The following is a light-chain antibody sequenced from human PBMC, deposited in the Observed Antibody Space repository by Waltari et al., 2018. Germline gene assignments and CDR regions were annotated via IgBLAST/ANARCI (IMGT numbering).Light chain of an antibody. J-gene: IGLJ1*01. V-gene: IGLV2-8*01. CDR3: SSQGGSKKFYV. CDR2: EVN. Sequence: QSALTQPPSASGSPGQSVTISCTGTSSDVGAYDLVSWYQQHPGKVPKLMIYEVNKRPSGVPDRFSGAKSGNTASLTVSGLQAEDEADYYCSSQGGSKKFYVFGTGTKVTVL. CDR1: SSDVGAYDL.